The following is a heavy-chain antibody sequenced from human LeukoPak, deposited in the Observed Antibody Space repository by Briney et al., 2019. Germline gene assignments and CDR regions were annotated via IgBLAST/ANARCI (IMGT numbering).Heavy chain of an antibody. V-gene: IGHV4-34*01. CDR1: GWSFSSYY. J-gene: IGHJ5*02. CDR3: ARGGQGYCSGGSCYNWFDP. D-gene: IGHD2-15*01. Sequence: ASETLSLTCAVYGWSFSSYYWSWIRQPPGKGLEWIGEINHSGSTNYNPSLKSRVTISVDTSKNQFSMKLSSVTAADTAVYYCARGGQGYCSGGSCYNWFDPWGQGTLVTVSS. CDR2: INHSGST.